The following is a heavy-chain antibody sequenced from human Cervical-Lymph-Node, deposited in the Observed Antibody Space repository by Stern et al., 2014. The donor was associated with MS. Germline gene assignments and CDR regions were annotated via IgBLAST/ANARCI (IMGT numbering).Heavy chain of an antibody. Sequence: QVQLVQSGPGLVKPSQTLSLTCTVSGGSISSGGYYWSWIRQHPGKGLEWIGYIHYSGSTYYNPSLKSRVTISGETSKNQFSLKLTSVTAADTAVYYCARELSSSWYNWFDPWGQGTLVTVPS. CDR3: ARELSSSWYNWFDP. CDR1: GGSISSGGYY. V-gene: IGHV4-31*03. CDR2: IHYSGST. J-gene: IGHJ5*02. D-gene: IGHD6-13*01.